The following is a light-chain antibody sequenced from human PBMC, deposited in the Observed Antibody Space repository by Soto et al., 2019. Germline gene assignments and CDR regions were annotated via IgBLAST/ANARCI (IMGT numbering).Light chain of an antibody. V-gene: IGKV3D-15*01. J-gene: IGKJ5*01. Sequence: ETVMTQSPATLSVSPGQRATLSCRASQSVRSDYFAWYQQKPGQAPRLLIYDASNRATGIPARFSGSGSGTDFTLSISGLQSEDFAVYFCQQYNNWPFSFGQGTRLEIK. CDR2: DAS. CDR3: QQYNNWPFS. CDR1: QSVRSD.